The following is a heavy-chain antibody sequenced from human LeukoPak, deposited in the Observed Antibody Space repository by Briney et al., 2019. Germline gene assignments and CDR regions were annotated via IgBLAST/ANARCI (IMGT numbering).Heavy chain of an antibody. CDR2: IYTSGST. V-gene: IGHV4-4*07. Sequence: PSETLSLTCTVSGGSISSYYWSWIRQPAGKGLEWIGRIYTSGSTNYNPSLKSRVTISVDKSKNQFSLKLSSVTAADTAVYYCASVSLPDVLRGWYERSALNTPDVWGKGTTVTVSS. D-gene: IGHD6-19*01. CDR3: ASVSLPDVLRGWYERSALNTPDV. CDR1: GGSISSYY. J-gene: IGHJ6*04.